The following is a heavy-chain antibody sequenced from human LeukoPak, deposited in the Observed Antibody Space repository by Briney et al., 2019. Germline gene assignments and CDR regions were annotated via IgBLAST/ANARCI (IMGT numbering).Heavy chain of an antibody. CDR2: ISYDGSNK. Sequence: PGGSLRLSCAASGFTFSSYAVHWVRQAPGKGLEWVAIISYDGSNKYYADSVKGRFTISRDNSKNTLYLQMNSLRAEDTAVYYCAREAKVFGELYSSFDYWGQGTLVTVSS. CDR3: AREAKVFGELYSSFDY. D-gene: IGHD3-10*01. V-gene: IGHV3-30-3*01. CDR1: GFTFSSYA. J-gene: IGHJ4*02.